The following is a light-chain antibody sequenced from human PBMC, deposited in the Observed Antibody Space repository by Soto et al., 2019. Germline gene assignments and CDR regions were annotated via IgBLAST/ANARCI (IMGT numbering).Light chain of an antibody. J-gene: IGLJ2*01. V-gene: IGLV1-44*01. CDR2: SNT. CDR3: AAWDDSLNGVV. Sequence: QSVLTQPPSASGTPGQRIAISCSGGSSNIGSPTVNWYQQLPGTAPRLLIYSNTQRPSGVPDRFSGSKSGTSASLAISGLQSEYEGDYYCAAWDDSLNGVVFGGGTKLTVL. CDR1: SSNIGSPT.